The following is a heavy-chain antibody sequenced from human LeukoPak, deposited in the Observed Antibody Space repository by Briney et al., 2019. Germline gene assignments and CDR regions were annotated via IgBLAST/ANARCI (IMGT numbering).Heavy chain of an antibody. CDR2: ISSSGSTI. CDR3: AKDLLKTYGSGSYYKGGFYFEY. Sequence: PGGSLRLSCAASGFTFSSYEMNWVRQAPGKGLEWVSYISSSGSTIYYADSVKGRFTISRDSSKNTLYLQMNSLRAEDTAVYYCAKDLLKTYGSGSYYKGGFYFEYWGQGTLVTVSS. J-gene: IGHJ4*02. CDR1: GFTFSSYE. V-gene: IGHV3-48*03. D-gene: IGHD3-10*01.